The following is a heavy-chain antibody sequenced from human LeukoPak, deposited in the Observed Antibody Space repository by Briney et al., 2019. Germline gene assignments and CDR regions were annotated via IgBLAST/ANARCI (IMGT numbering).Heavy chain of an antibody. V-gene: IGHV1-46*01. J-gene: IGHJ4*02. CDR2: INPSGGST. CDR1: GYTFTSYY. Sequence: AASVKVSCKASGYTFTSYYMHWVRQAPGQGLEWMGIINPSGGSTSYARKFQGRVTMTRDTSTNTVYMELSSLRSEDTAVYYCARDEVGAPPVPPGGGGDYWGQGTLVTVSS. CDR3: ARDEVGAPPVPPGGGGDY. D-gene: IGHD1-26*01.